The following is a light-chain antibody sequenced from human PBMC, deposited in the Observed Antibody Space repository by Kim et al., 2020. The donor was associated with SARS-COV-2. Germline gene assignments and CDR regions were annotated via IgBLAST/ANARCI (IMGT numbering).Light chain of an antibody. CDR2: GRN. J-gene: IGLJ3*02. CDR1: SRRIYY. Sequence: SLGRTVKLTAQGDSRRIYYAPWYQQKPRPAPVLVIYGRNNRPPGIPHRFSGSASGNTASLTISGTQAEDEADFYCQSRDSGGRVMFGGGTQLTVL. CDR3: QSRDSGGRVM. V-gene: IGLV3-19*01.